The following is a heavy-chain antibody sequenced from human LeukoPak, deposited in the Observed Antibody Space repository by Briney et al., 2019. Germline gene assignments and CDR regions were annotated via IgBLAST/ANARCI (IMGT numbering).Heavy chain of an antibody. CDR3: ARTSGSYFYYYGMDV. J-gene: IGHJ6*02. CDR1: GGSISSYY. V-gene: IGHV4-59*01. D-gene: IGHD1-26*01. Sequence: SETLSLTCTVSGGSISSYYWSWIRQPPGKGLEWIGYIYYSGSTNYNPSLKSRVTISVDTSKNQFSLKLSSVTAADTAVYYCARTSGSYFYYYGMDVWGQGTTVAVSS. CDR2: IYYSGST.